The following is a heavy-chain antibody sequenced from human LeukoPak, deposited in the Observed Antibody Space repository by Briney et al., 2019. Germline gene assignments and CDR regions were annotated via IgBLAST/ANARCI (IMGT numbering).Heavy chain of an antibody. CDR2: IYSGGST. Sequence: GGSLRLSCAASGFTVSSNYMSWVRQAPGKGLEWVSVIYSGGSTYYADSVKGRFTISRDNSKNTLYLQMNSLRSEDTAVYYCARGAVWGRWFGESGLYYWGQGTLVTVSS. V-gene: IGHV3-53*05. CDR1: GFTVSSNY. D-gene: IGHD3-10*01. J-gene: IGHJ4*02. CDR3: ARGAVWGRWFGESGLYY.